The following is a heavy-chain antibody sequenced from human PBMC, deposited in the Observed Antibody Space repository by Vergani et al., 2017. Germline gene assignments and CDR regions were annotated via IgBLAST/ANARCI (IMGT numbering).Heavy chain of an antibody. CDR3: AKGGTITIFGSVDYY. V-gene: IGHV3-23*04. Sequence: EVQLVESGGGLVQPGGSLRLSCAASGFRFSNYAMSWVRQAPGKGLEWVAAIASSGTITYYSDSVKSRFTVSRDNSQNTLSLQMSSLRAEDTALYYCAKGGTITIFGSVDYYWGQGTLVTVSS. CDR2: IASSGTIT. D-gene: IGHD3-3*01. CDR1: GFRFSNYA. J-gene: IGHJ4*02.